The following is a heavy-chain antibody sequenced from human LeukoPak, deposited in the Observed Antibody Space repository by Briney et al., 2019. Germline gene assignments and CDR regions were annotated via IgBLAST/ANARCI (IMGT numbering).Heavy chain of an antibody. Sequence: PGGSLRLSCAASGFAFSSYAMHWVRQAPGKGLEWVAVISYDGSNKYYADSVKGRFTISRDNSKNTLYLQMNSLRAEDTAVYYCAREGCPEVGATTCQHFDYWGQGTLVTVSS. CDR1: GFAFSSYA. V-gene: IGHV3-30-3*01. D-gene: IGHD1-26*01. J-gene: IGHJ4*02. CDR2: ISYDGSNK. CDR3: AREGCPEVGATTCQHFDY.